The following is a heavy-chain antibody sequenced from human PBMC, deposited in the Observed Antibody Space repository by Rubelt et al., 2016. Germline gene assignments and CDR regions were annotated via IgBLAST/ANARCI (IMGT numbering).Heavy chain of an antibody. CDR3: AIAAAAYDY. CDR1: GGSFSGYY. J-gene: IGHJ4*02. CDR2: INHSGST. Sequence: QVQLQQWGAGLLKPSETLSLTCAVYGGSFSGYYWSWIRQPPGKGLEWIGEINHSGSTNYNPSLKSLVTISVETSKNQFSLKLGSVTAADTAVYYCAIAAAAYDYWGQGTLVTVSS. V-gene: IGHV4-34*01. D-gene: IGHD6-13*01.